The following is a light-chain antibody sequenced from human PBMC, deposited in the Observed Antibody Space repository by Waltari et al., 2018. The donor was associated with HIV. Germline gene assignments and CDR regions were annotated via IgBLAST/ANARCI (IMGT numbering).Light chain of an antibody. CDR3: QQYIGSPRT. J-gene: IGKJ1*01. V-gene: IGKV3-20*01. Sequence: EIALTQSPGTLSLSPGERATLSCRASQTISSTYLAWYQQKPGQAPRLLIYGASSRATDIPDRFSGSGSGTDFTLTISSLEPEDCAVYYCQQYIGSPRTFGQGTKVELK. CDR1: QTISSTY. CDR2: GAS.